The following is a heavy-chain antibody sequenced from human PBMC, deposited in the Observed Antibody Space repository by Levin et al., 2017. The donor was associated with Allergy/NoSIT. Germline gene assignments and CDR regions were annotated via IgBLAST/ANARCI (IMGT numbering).Heavy chain of an antibody. V-gene: IGHV4-34*01. Sequence: SETLSLTCAVYGGSFSGYYWSWIRQPPGKGLEWIGEINHSGSTNYNPSLKSRVTISVDTSKNQFSLKLSSVTAADTAVYYCARAVPGGAAARGGDFDYWGQGTLVTVSS. CDR2: INHSGST. D-gene: IGHD6-13*01. CDR1: GGSFSGYY. CDR3: ARAVPGGAAARGGDFDY. J-gene: IGHJ4*02.